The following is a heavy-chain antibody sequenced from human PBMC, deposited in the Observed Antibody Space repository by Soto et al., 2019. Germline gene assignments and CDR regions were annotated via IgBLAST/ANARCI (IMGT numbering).Heavy chain of an antibody. Sequence: PGGSLRLSCAASGFTFSSYAMHWVRQAPGKGLEWVAVISYDGSNKYYADSVKGRFTISRDNSKNTLYLQMNSLRAEDTAVYYCARVDSGSIAVAGLYYFDYWGQGTLVTVSS. V-gene: IGHV3-30-3*01. J-gene: IGHJ4*02. CDR3: ARVDSGSIAVAGLYYFDY. D-gene: IGHD6-19*01. CDR1: GFTFSSYA. CDR2: ISYDGSNK.